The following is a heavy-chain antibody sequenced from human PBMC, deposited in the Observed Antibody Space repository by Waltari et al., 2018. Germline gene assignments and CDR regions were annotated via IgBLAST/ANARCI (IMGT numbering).Heavy chain of an antibody. Sequence: QITLKESGPPLMKPTQTPTLTCTFSGFSLSTTGVSVGWIRQPPGKALEFLARIYWNNDKRHNPSLKSRLTITKDTSKRQVVLTLTNMDPVDTATYYCARKLEQPPVHFDFWGQGILVTVSS. CDR1: GFSLSTTGVS. CDR3: ARKLEQPPVHFDF. D-gene: IGHD3-3*02. J-gene: IGHJ4*02. CDR2: IYWNNDK. V-gene: IGHV2-5*01.